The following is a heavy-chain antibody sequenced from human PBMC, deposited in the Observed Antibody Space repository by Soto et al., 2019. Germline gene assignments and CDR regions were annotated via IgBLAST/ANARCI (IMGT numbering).Heavy chain of an antibody. D-gene: IGHD6-19*01. Sequence: EVQLVESGGGLVQPGGSLRLSCAASGFTFSSYSMTWVRQAPGTGLEWVSYISSSSSTIYYADSVKGRFTISRDNAKNSRYLKMNSLRAEDTAVYYCARMGSSGCHDYWGQGTLVTVSS. CDR3: ARMGSSGCHDY. CDR2: ISSSSSTI. CDR1: GFTFSSYS. J-gene: IGHJ4*02. V-gene: IGHV3-48*01.